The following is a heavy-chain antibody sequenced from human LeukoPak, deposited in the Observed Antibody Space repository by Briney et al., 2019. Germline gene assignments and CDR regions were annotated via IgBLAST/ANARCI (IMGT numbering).Heavy chain of an antibody. CDR1: GYTLTELS. J-gene: IGHJ4*02. V-gene: IGHV1-24*01. D-gene: IGHD2-8*01. CDR2: FDPEDGET. Sequence: ASVKVSCKVSGYTLTELSMHWVRQAPGKGLEWMGGFDPEDGETIYAQKFQGRVTMTEDASTDTAYMELSSLRSEDTAVYYCAVGYCTNSVCYTIGYWGQGTLVTVSS. CDR3: AVGYCTNSVCYTIGY.